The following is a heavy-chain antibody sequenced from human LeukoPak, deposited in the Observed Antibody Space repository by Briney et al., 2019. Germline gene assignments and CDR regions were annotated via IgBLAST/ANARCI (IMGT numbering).Heavy chain of an antibody. Sequence: NPSETLSLTCIVSGGSIARAGYSWTWLRQPPGKGLDWIGGIYETGNSHYNPSLKSRVTISVDFAKNHFSLRLTTVTAADTAVYYCARRTGWVDPWGQGTLVTVSS. CDR3: ARRTGWVDP. J-gene: IGHJ5*02. V-gene: IGHV4-30-2*01. CDR1: GGSIARAGYS. CDR2: IYETGNS.